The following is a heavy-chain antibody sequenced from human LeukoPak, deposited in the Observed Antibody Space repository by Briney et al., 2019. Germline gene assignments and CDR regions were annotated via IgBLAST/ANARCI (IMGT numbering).Heavy chain of an antibody. J-gene: IGHJ1*01. CDR3: ASLHSFPL. V-gene: IGHV3-30*03. D-gene: IGHD1-26*01. CDR2: ISYDGSNK. CDR1: GFTFSSYG. Sequence: PGESLRLSCAASGFTFSSYGMHWVRQAPGKGLEWVAVISYDGSNKYYADSVKGRFTISRDNSKNTLYLQMTGLRVEDTATYYCASLHSFPLWGQGTLVTVST.